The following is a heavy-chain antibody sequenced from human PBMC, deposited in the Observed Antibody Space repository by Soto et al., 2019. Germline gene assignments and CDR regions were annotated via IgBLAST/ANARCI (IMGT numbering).Heavy chain of an antibody. D-gene: IGHD2-15*01. CDR2: INHSGST. CDR1: GGSFSGYN. V-gene: IGHV4-34*01. J-gene: IGHJ4*02. Sequence: QVQLQQWGAGLLKPSETLSLTCAVYGGSFSGYNWSWIRQPPGKGLEWIGAINHSGSTNYNPSLKSRVTISVDTSKNQFSLKLSSVTAADTAVYYCARVVAATPQFFDYWGQGTLVTVSS. CDR3: ARVVAATPQFFDY.